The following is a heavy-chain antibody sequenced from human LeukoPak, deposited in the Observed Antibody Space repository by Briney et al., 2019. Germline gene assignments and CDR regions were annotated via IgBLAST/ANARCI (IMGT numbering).Heavy chain of an antibody. J-gene: IGHJ4*02. Sequence: GGSLRLSCAASGFTFSSYSMNWVRQAPGKGLEWVSTISGSGGSTYYADSVKGRFTTSRDNSKNTLYLQTNSLRAEDTAIYYCAKRPGGFYYDSSDYYDYWGQGTLVTVSS. CDR2: ISGSGGST. CDR3: AKRPGGFYYDSSDYYDY. CDR1: GFTFSSYS. D-gene: IGHD3-22*01. V-gene: IGHV3-23*01.